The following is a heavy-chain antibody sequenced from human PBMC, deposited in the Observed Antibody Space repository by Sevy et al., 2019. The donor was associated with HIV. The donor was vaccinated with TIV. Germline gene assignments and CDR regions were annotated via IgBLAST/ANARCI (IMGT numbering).Heavy chain of an antibody. Sequence: LSLTCAASGFTFSDYAMHWVRQAPGKGLEWLSYISYDERDIYYLDSVRGRFSVSRDISKRTLFLQMNDLGPEDTAVYYCARRDVNHQYLMDYWGQGILVTVSS. D-gene: IGHD2-8*01. V-gene: IGHV3-30*03. CDR1: GFTFSDYA. J-gene: IGHJ4*02. CDR2: ISYDERDI. CDR3: ARRDVNHQYLMDY.